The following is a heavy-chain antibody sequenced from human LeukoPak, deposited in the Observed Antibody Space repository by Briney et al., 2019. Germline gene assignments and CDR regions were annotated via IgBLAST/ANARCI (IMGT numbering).Heavy chain of an antibody. D-gene: IGHD6-13*01. Sequence: SRTLSLTCAISGDSVSSNSTAWNWIRQSPSRGLEWLGRTYYRSKWYNDYAVSVKSRITINPDTSKNQFSLQLNSVTPEDTAVYYCARDPSGKGSSWYRWFDPWGQGTLVTVSS. CDR3: ARDPSGKGSSWYRWFDP. CDR2: TYYRSKWYN. CDR1: GDSVSSNSTA. V-gene: IGHV6-1*01. J-gene: IGHJ5*02.